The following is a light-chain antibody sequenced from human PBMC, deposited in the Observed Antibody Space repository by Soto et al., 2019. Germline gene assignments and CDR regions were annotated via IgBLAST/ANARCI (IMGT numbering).Light chain of an antibody. V-gene: IGKV3-20*01. Sequence: EVVLTQSPGTLSLSPGERATLSCRASQSVSSSWLAWYQQTSGQAPRLLIYGASSRATGIPDRVSGSGSGTDFTLTISRLEPEDFAVYYCQQYGSSPWTFGQGTKVEIK. CDR2: GAS. CDR3: QQYGSSPWT. J-gene: IGKJ1*01. CDR1: QSVSSSW.